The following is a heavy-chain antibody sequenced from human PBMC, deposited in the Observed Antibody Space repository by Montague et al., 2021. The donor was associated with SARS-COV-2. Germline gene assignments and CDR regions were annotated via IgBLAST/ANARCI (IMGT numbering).Heavy chain of an antibody. Sequence: SETLSLTCTVSVGSISTYYWTWSRQPPGKGLQWIGYIYDSGSANYNPSLKSRSTLSVDTSNNQFSLRLSSVTAADTAVYYCASAYCGGDCHVGPWGQGILVTVSS. J-gene: IGHJ5*02. V-gene: IGHV4-59*01. CDR1: VGSISTYY. CDR3: ASAYCGGDCHVGP. CDR2: IYDSGSA. D-gene: IGHD2-21*02.